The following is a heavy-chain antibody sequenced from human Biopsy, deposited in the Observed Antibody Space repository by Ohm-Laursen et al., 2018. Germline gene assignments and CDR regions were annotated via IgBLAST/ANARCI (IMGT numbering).Heavy chain of an antibody. V-gene: IGHV1-2*02. CDR3: ARDPLNGHKHFDY. CDR1: SYTLTDYN. J-gene: IGHJ4*02. D-gene: IGHD2-8*01. Sequence: EASVKVSCKASSYTLTDYNIHWMRQAPGQGLEWLGYINCKTGATNYAQKFQGTVTMTRDTSISTAYLALGSLRSADTAIYYCARDPLNGHKHFDYWGQGSLVTVSS. CDR2: INCKTGAT.